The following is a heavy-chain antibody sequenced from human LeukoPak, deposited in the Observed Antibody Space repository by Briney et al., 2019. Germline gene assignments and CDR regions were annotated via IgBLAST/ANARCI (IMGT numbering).Heavy chain of an antibody. J-gene: IGHJ4*02. CDR1: GGTFSSYA. D-gene: IGHD5-12*01. CDR3: ASPKGYSGYDYVY. V-gene: IGHV1-69*13. Sequence: SVKVSCKASGGTFSSYAISWVRQAPGQGLEWMGGIIPIFGTANYAQKFQGRVTITADESTSTAYMELSSLRSEDTAVYYCASPKGYSGYDYVYWGQGTLVTVSS. CDR2: IIPIFGTA.